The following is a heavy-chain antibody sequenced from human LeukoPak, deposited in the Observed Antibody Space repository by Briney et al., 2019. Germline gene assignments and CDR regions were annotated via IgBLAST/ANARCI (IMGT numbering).Heavy chain of an antibody. CDR2: ISYDGSNK. J-gene: IGHJ4*02. CDR3: AKDHYWSIDY. Sequence: GGSLRLSCAASGFTFSSYAMHWVRQAPGKGLEWVAVISYDGSNKYYADSVKGRFTISRDNSKNTLYLQMNSLRAEDTGVYYCAKDHYWSIDYWGRGTLVTVS. D-gene: IGHD3-3*01. CDR1: GFTFSSYA. V-gene: IGHV3-30-3*01.